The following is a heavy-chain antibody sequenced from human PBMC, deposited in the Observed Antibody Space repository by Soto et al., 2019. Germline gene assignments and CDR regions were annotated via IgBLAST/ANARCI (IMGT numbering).Heavy chain of an antibody. D-gene: IGHD1-1*01. J-gene: IGHJ4*02. CDR1: GGSISTVGHY. CDR3: ARATGTLRSRNCDY. Sequence: TLSLSCAVSGGSISTVGHYWTWIRHPPGKGLEWIGSIYHTGSTYYSKSLRSRLTMSVDTSKSQFSLRLSSVTAADTAVYYCARATGTLRSRNCDYWGQGSLVTVSS. CDR2: IYHTGST. V-gene: IGHV4-31*11.